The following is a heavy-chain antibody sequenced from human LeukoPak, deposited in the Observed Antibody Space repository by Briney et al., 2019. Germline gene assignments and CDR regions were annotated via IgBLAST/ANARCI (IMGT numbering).Heavy chain of an antibody. J-gene: IGHJ3*02. V-gene: IGHV3-66*01. CDR2: IYSGGST. D-gene: IGHD5-24*01. CDR1: GFTVSSNY. Sequence: KAGGSLRLSCAASGFTVSSNYMRWVRQAPGKGLEWVSLIYSGGSTYYADSVKGRFTISRDNAQNSLYLQMNSLRAEDTAVYYCARSNDNVETAFDIWGQGTMVTVSS. CDR3: ARSNDNVETAFDI.